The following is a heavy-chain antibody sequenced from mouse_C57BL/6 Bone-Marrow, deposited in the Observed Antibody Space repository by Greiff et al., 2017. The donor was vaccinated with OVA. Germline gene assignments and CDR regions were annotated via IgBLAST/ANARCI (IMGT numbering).Heavy chain of an antibody. V-gene: IGHV5-12*01. J-gene: IGHJ3*01. D-gene: IGHD1-1*01. CDR1: GFTFSDYY. CDR2: ISNGGGST. Sequence: EVHLVESGGGLVQPGGSLKLSCAASGFTFSDYYMYWVRQTPEKRLEWVAYISNGGGSTYYPDTVKGRFTISRDNAKNTLYLQMSRLKSEDTAMYYCARSGSSYAWFAYWGQGTLVTVSA. CDR3: ARSGSSYAWFAY.